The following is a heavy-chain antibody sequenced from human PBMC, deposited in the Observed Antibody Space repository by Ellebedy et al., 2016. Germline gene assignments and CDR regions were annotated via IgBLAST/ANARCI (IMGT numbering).Heavy chain of an antibody. V-gene: IGHV1-69*11. CDR3: ARDPPGTTGFYAFDI. CDR1: GGTFSSYA. Sequence: SVKVSCXASGGTFSSYAISWVRQAPGQGLEWMGRIIPILGTANYAQKFQGRVTITADESTSTAYMELSSLRSEDTAVYYCARDPPGTTGFYAFDIWGQGTMVTVSS. J-gene: IGHJ3*02. D-gene: IGHD1-7*01. CDR2: IIPILGTA.